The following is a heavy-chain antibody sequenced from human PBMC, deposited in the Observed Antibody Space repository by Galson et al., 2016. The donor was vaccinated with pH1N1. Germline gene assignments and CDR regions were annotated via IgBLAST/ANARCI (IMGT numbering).Heavy chain of an antibody. CDR2: IFYTGTTT. V-gene: IGHV4-59*01. D-gene: IGHD1-26*01. CDR3: SREWDHALDV. CDR1: GDSISNYY. J-gene: IGHJ6*02. Sequence: TCTVSGDSISNYYWSWIRQPPGKGLEWIGYIFYTGTTTNYNPSFESRVSMSIDTSRTQFSLKMTSVTTADTAVYYCSREWDHALDVWGQGTTVTFSS.